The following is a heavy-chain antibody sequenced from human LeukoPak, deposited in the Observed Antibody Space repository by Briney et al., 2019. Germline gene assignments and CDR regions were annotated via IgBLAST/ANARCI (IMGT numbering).Heavy chain of an antibody. J-gene: IGHJ6*02. CDR2: IWYDGSNK. CDR3: AIAGYYYGMDV. Sequence: QSGGSLRLSCAASGFTFSSYGMHWVRQAPGKGLEWVAVIWYDGSNKYYADSVKGRFTISRGNSKNTLYLQMNSLRAEDTAVYYCAIAGYYYGMDVWGQGTTVTVSS. CDR1: GFTFSSYG. V-gene: IGHV3-33*01.